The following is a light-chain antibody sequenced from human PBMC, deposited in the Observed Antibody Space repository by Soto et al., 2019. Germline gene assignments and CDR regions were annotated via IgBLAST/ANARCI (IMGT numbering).Light chain of an antibody. CDR3: QQYYSYSWA. Sequence: DIQMTQSPSTLSASVGDRVTITCRASQSISSWLAWYQQKPGKVPNLLIYKASTVKSGVPSRFSGSGSGTEFTLTISSLQPDDFATYYCQQYYSYSWAFGQGTKVEIK. J-gene: IGKJ1*01. V-gene: IGKV1-5*03. CDR1: QSISSW. CDR2: KAS.